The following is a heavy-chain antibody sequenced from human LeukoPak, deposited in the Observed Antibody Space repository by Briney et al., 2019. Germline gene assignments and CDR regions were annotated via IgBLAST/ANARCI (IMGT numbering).Heavy chain of an antibody. Sequence: GGSLRLSCAASGFTVSSNYMSWVRQAPGKGLEWVSIIYSGGNTYYTDSVKGRSTISRDNSKTTLYLQMNSLRAEDTAVYYCARVGVWGVITHPFFDYWGQGTLVTVSS. J-gene: IGHJ4*02. D-gene: IGHD3-10*01. CDR2: IYSGGNT. V-gene: IGHV3-53*01. CDR3: ARVGVWGVITHPFFDY. CDR1: GFTVSSNY.